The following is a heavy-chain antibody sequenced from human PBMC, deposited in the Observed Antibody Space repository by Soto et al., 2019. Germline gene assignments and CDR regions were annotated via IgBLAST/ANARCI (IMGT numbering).Heavy chain of an antibody. CDR2: IYYSGTS. CDR3: ARLHCHSPYWGPLDP. CDR1: GGSISDDTYY. V-gene: IGHV4-39*01. Sequence: QLQLQESGPGLVKPSETLSLTCTVSGGSISDDTYYWGWIRQPPGKGLEWIGSIYYSGTSSYNPSLKSRVTMSVDTPKMPLSLRLSSVTAADTAVYYCARLHCHSPYWGPLDPWGQGTLVIVSS. J-gene: IGHJ5*02. D-gene: IGHD7-27*01.